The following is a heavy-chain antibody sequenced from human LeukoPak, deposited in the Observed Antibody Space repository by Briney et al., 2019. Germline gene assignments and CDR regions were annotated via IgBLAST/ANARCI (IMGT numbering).Heavy chain of an antibody. D-gene: IGHD3-16*01. Sequence: GGSLRLSCAASGFTFSSYSMNWVRQAPGKGLDWVSYISSSSSTIYYADSVKGRFTISRHNSKNTLYLQMNSLRAEDTAVYYCAGGDWFDPWGQGTLVTVSS. V-gene: IGHV3-48*01. CDR2: ISSSSSTI. CDR3: AGGDWFDP. J-gene: IGHJ5*02. CDR1: GFTFSSYS.